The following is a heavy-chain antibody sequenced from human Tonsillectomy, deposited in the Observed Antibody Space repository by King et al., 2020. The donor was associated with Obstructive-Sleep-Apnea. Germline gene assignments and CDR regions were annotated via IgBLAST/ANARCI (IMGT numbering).Heavy chain of an antibody. CDR3: ARDMSAYDSTSPAY. CDR1: GYTFTGYY. J-gene: IGHJ4*02. D-gene: IGHD3-10*01. Sequence: VQLVQSGAEVKKPGASVKVSCKASGYTFTGYYIHWVRQAPGQGLEWMGWISPNSGATIYAQKFQDRVPMTRETSINTAYMDLSRLGSDDTAIYYCARDMSAYDSTSPAYWGQGTLVTVSS. CDR2: ISPNSGAT. V-gene: IGHV1-2*02.